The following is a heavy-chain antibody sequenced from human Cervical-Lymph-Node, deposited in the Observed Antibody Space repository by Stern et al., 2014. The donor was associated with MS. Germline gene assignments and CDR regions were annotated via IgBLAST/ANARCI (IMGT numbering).Heavy chain of an antibody. CDR2: IISSGRFI. CDR3: ARGKDGRWSH. D-gene: IGHD4-23*01. V-gene: IGHV3-21*01. J-gene: IGHJ4*02. CDR1: GFTFSAYT. Sequence: EVQLLESGGGLVKPGESLRLTCSGSGFTFSAYTMTWVRQAPGKGLEWVSSIISSGRFIHYTDSVKGRFTISRDNANNSVFLQMNSLRTDDTAYCARGKDGRWSHWGQGILVTVS.